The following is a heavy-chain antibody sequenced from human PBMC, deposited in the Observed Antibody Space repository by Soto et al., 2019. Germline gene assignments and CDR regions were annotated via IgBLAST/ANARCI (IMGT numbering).Heavy chain of an antibody. Sequence: SETLSLTCAISGASISTRGFTWSWIRQPPGKGLEWIGCIYPSGATYYNPSLKSRVTISLETSKNRFSLNVNSATAADTAVYYCARAVFSSILYIDLWGQGTTVTVSS. CDR1: GASISTRGFT. J-gene: IGHJ6*03. CDR2: IYPSGAT. D-gene: IGHD3-10*01. V-gene: IGHV4-30-2*01. CDR3: ARAVFSSILYIDL.